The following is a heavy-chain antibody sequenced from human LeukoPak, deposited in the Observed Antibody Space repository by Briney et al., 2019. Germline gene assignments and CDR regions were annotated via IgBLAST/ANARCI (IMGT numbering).Heavy chain of an antibody. J-gene: IGHJ4*02. V-gene: IGHV3-7*03. Sequence: GGSLRLSCAGYGFSFSDSWMTWVRQAPGKGLEWVATIKQDGSEKYYVDSVKGRFTISRDNAKNSLYLQMNSLRAEDTAVYYCARRGPIVATIGFDYWGQGTLVTVSS. CDR1: GFSFSDSW. D-gene: IGHD5-12*01. CDR2: IKQDGSEK. CDR3: ARRGPIVATIGFDY.